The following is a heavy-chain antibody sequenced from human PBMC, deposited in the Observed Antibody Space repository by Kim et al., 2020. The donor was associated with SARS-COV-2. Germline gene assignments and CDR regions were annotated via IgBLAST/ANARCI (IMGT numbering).Heavy chain of an antibody. CDR2: IGWSSETSRRI. J-gene: IGHJ3*02. Sequence: GGSLRLSCVASGFDFMKYSMNWVRQAPGKGLEWIAYIGWSSETSRRISHAGSVRGRFTVSRDDAKNSIYLQMNGLRDDDTAVYYCARDTNYAFDIWGQGTVVTVSS. CDR1: GFDFMKYS. CDR3: ARDTNYAFDI. D-gene: IGHD3-10*01. V-gene: IGHV3-48*02.